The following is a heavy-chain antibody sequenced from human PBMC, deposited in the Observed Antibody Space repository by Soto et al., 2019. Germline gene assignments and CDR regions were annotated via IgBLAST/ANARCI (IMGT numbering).Heavy chain of an antibody. J-gene: IGHJ3*02. CDR1: GGTFSSHA. D-gene: IGHD6-13*01. Sequence: SVKVSCKAPGGTFSSHAINWVRQAPGQGLEWMGRIIPIFSTTNYAQKFQGRVTMTADESTITAYLELSSLKQDDTAVYYCAREVAADGTFREDVFDIWGQGTLVTVSS. CDR3: AREVAADGTFREDVFDI. CDR2: IIPIFSTT. V-gene: IGHV1-69*13.